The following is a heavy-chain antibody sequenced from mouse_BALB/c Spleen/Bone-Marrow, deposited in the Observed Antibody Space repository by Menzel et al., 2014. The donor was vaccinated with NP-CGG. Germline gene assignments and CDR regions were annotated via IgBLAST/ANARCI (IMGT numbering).Heavy chain of an antibody. CDR3: ARRYGNYGAMDY. J-gene: IGHJ4*01. CDR2: ISSGGSYI. V-gene: IGHV5-9-3*01. D-gene: IGHD2-10*02. CDR1: GFTFSSYA. Sequence: EVQVVESGGGLVKPGGSLKLSCAASGFTFSSYAMSWVCQTPEKRLEWVATISSGGSYIYYPDSVKGRFTISRDNAKNTLYLQMSSLRSEDTAMYYCARRYGNYGAMDYWGQGTSVTVSS.